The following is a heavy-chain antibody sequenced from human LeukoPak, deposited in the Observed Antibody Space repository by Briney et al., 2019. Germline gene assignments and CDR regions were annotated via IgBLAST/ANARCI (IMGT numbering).Heavy chain of an antibody. Sequence: ASVRVSCKASGYTFTGYYMHWMRQAPGQGLEWMGWINPNSGGTNYAQKFQGRVTMTRDTSISTAYMELSRLRSDDTAVYYCARGSSYSSSWYFDYWGQGTLVTVSS. V-gene: IGHV1-2*02. CDR2: INPNSGGT. J-gene: IGHJ4*02. D-gene: IGHD6-13*01. CDR3: ARGSSYSSSWYFDY. CDR1: GYTFTGYY.